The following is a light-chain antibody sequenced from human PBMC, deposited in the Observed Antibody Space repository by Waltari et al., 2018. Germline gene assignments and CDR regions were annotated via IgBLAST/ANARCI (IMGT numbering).Light chain of an antibody. CDR2: GDN. CDR3: QSHDSSLRWV. V-gene: IGLV1-40*01. J-gene: IGLJ2*01. CDR1: SSTLGAGYG. Sequence: QSALTQPPSVSGAPGQRVTISCPGRSSTLGAGYGSPWFQPIPGTAPKAPISGDNIRPSGVPDRFSASKSGTSASLAITGVQPEDEAVYFCQSHDSSLRWVFGGGTKLTVL.